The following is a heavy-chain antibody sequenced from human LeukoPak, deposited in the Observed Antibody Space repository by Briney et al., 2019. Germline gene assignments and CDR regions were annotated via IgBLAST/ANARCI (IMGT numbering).Heavy chain of an antibody. CDR1: GFTFRTYW. J-gene: IGHJ4*02. CDR2: INTDGRST. CDR3: ARGGTDILLKPPAIPFDY. Sequence: PGGSLRLSCAASGFTFRTYWMHWVRQAPGKGLVWVSRINTDGRSTSYADSVKGRFTVSRDNSKDTLYLQMNSLRADDTAVYYCARGGTDILLKPPAIPFDYWGQGALVTVSS. V-gene: IGHV3-74*01. D-gene: IGHD2-8*01.